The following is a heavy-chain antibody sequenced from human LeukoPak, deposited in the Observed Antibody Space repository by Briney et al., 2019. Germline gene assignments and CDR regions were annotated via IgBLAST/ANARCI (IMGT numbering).Heavy chain of an antibody. J-gene: IGHJ6*02. Sequence: MASETLSLTCTVSGGSISSSSYYWGWIRQPPGKGLEWIGSIYYSGSTYYNPSLKSRVTISADTSKNQFSLKLSSVTAADTAVYYCARQVHCSSTSCPIYYYYYGMDVWGQGTTVTVSS. V-gene: IGHV4-39*01. CDR2: IYYSGST. D-gene: IGHD2-2*01. CDR1: GGSISSSSYY. CDR3: ARQVHCSSTSCPIYYYYYGMDV.